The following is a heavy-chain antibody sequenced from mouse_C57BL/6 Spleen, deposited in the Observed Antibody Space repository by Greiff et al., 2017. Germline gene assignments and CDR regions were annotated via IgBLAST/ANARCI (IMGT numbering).Heavy chain of an antibody. CDR3: ARDSNYLDYYAMDY. Sequence: QVQLKQSGAELAKPGASVKLSCKASGYTFTSYWMHWVKQRPGQGLECIGYINPSSGDTKYNQKFKDKATLTAYKSSSPAYMQLSSLTYEDSAVYYCARDSNYLDYYAMDYWGQGTSVTVSS. J-gene: IGHJ4*01. CDR1: GYTFTSYW. CDR2: INPSSGDT. D-gene: IGHD2-5*01. V-gene: IGHV1-7*01.